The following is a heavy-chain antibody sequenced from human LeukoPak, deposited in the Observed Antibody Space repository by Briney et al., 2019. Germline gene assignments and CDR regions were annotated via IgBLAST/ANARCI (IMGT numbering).Heavy chain of an antibody. D-gene: IGHD3-22*01. CDR3: ARGYNYDRTAYYFPRPYYFDY. J-gene: IGHJ4*02. Sequence: SETLSLTCTVSGGSISSSSYYWGWIRQPPGKGLEWIGSIYYSGSTYYNPSLKSRVTISVDTSKNQFSLKLSSVTAADTAVYYRARGYNYDRTAYYFPRPYYFDYWGQGTLVTVSS. CDR2: IYYSGST. CDR1: GGSISSSSYY. V-gene: IGHV4-39*07.